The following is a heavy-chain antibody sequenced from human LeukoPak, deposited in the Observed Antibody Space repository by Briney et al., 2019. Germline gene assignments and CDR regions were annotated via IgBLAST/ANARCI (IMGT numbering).Heavy chain of an antibody. D-gene: IGHD2-2*01. CDR3: AGLGYCDSTSCQDVDV. Sequence: PGGSLRLSCAASGFIFSSYTMSWVRQAPGKGLEWVSGIKGSGYDTYYADSVKGRVTIPRDNSKNTLYLQRNRLRAEDTAVYYCAGLGYCDSTSCQDVDVWGKGTTVTVSS. CDR1: GFIFSSYT. V-gene: IGHV3-23*01. CDR2: IKGSGYDT. J-gene: IGHJ6*04.